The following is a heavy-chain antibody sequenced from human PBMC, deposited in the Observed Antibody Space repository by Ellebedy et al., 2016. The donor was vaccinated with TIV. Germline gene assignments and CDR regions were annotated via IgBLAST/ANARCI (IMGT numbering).Heavy chain of an antibody. CDR3: AREMSVDGRMYDY. D-gene: IGHD6-19*01. J-gene: IGHJ4*02. Sequence: ASVKVSCXTSGDSFTAHYMHWVRLAPGQGLEWMGRVNPATGGTDYAQNLQGRVTMTRDTSIDTAFLELSSLRSDDTAVYYCAREMSVDGRMYDYWGQGTLVTVSS. V-gene: IGHV1-2*02. CDR1: GDSFTAHY. CDR2: VNPATGGT.